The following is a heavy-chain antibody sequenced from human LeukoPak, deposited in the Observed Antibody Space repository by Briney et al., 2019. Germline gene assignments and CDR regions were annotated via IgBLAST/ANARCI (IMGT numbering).Heavy chain of an antibody. V-gene: IGHV4-39*07. CDR2: INHSGST. D-gene: IGHD3-22*01. Sequence: SETLSLTCTVSGGSISSSSYYWGWIRQPPGKGLEWIGEINHSGSTNYNPSLKSRVTISVDTSKNQFSLKLSSVTAADTAVYYCARASYYYDSSGYYPHYYYYYYMDVWGKGTTVTVSS. J-gene: IGHJ6*03. CDR1: GGSISSSSYY. CDR3: ARASYYYDSSGYYPHYYYYYYMDV.